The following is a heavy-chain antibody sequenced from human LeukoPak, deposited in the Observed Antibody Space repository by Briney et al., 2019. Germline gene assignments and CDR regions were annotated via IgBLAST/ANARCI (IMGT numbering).Heavy chain of an antibody. V-gene: IGHV3-30*18. CDR2: ISYDGSNK. D-gene: IGHD5-24*01. J-gene: IGHJ4*02. CDR3: AKDLEMATITMGY. Sequence: QPGRSLRLSCAASGFTFSSYGMHWVRQAPGKGLEWVAVISYDGSNKYYADSVKGRFTISRDNSKNTLYLQMNSLRAEDTAVYYCAKDLEMATITMGYWGQGTLVTVSS. CDR1: GFTFSSYG.